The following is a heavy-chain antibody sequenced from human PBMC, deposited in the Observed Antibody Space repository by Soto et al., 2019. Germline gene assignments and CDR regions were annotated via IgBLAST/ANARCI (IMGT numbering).Heavy chain of an antibody. J-gene: IGHJ6*02. V-gene: IGHV3-23*01. CDR2: ISGSGGST. CDR3: AKHGNYDILTRYPTYSMHV. CDR1: VFTFSSYA. D-gene: IGHD3-9*01. Sequence: GSLRLSCAASVFTFSSYAMSCVRHSPGKGLEWVSAISGSGGSTYYADSVKGRFTISRDNSKNTLYLQMNSLRAEDTAVYYCAKHGNYDILTRYPTYSMHVWGQGITVTLSS.